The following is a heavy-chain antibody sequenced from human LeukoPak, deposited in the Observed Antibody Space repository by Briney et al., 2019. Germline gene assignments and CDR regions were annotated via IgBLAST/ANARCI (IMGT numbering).Heavy chain of an antibody. V-gene: IGHV4-30-4*08. CDR3: ARVDFWSDYFFDF. J-gene: IGHJ4*02. CDR2: IYYSGST. D-gene: IGHD3-3*01. CDR1: GGSISSSSYY. Sequence: SETLSLTCTVSGGSISSSSYYWGWIRQPPGKGLEWIGYIYYSGSTYYNPSLKSRVTMSVDTSKNQFSLKLSSVTAADTAVYYCARVDFWSDYFFDFWGQGTLVTVSS.